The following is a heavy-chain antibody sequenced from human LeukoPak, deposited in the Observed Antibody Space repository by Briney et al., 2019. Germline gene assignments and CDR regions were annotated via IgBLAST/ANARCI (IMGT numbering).Heavy chain of an antibody. CDR3: AKGDNDILTGYYNSFDY. CDR2: ISDNGGET. D-gene: IGHD3-9*01. V-gene: IGHV3-23*01. Sequence: GGSLRLSCAASGFTFTDYAMSWVRQAPEKGLEWISTISDNGGETYYADSVKGRFAISRDNSKNTLFLQMNSLRAEDSAVYYCAKGDNDILTGYYNSFDYWGQGTLVTVSS. CDR1: GFTFTDYA. J-gene: IGHJ4*02.